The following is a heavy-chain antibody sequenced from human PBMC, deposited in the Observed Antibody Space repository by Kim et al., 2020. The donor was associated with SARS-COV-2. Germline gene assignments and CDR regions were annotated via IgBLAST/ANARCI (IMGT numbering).Heavy chain of an antibody. V-gene: IGHV4-31*03. Sequence: SETLSLTCTVSGGSISSGGYYWSWIRQHPGKGLEWIGYIYYSGSTYYNPSLKSRVTISVDTSKNQFSLKLSSVTAADTAVYYCARVGKTAANYFDYWGQGTLVTVSS. J-gene: IGHJ4*02. CDR3: ARVGKTAANYFDY. CDR1: GGSISSGGYY. D-gene: IGHD6-13*01. CDR2: IYYSGST.